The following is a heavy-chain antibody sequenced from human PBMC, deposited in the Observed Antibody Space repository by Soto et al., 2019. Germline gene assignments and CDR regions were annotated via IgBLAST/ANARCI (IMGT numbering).Heavy chain of an antibody. Sequence: EVQLVESGGGLVQPGGSLRLSCAASGFTVSSNYMNWVRQAPGKGLEWVSVIYSGGSTFYADSVKGRFTISRHNSKNTRHLHMNCLRAEDTGVYYCGRDPCEYGGNWGQGTLVTVCS. CDR1: GFTVSSNY. CDR3: GRDPCEYGGN. J-gene: IGHJ4*02. CDR2: IYSGGST. D-gene: IGHD4-17*01. V-gene: IGHV3-53*04.